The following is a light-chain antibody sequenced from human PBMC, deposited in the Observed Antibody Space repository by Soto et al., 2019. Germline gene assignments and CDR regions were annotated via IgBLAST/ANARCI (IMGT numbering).Light chain of an antibody. J-gene: IGKJ1*01. CDR1: QSVSNNY. V-gene: IGKV3-20*01. CDR3: QQYGSSPRT. Sequence: EIVLTQSPGTRSWSPWEIATLSCMASQSVSNNYLAWYQLKPGQAPRLLIYGASRRATGIPDRFSGSGSGTDFILTISRLDPEDFAMYYCQQYGSSPRTFGQGTKVDIK. CDR2: GAS.